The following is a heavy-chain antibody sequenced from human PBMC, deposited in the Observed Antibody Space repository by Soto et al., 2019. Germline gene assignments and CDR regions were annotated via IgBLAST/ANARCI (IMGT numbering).Heavy chain of an antibody. CDR2: IYWNDDK. V-gene: IGHV2-5*01. J-gene: IGHJ1*01. CDR1: GFSLSTSGVG. Sequence: QITLKESGPTLVKPTQTLTLTCTFSGFSLSTSGVGVGWIRQPPGKALEWLALIYWNDDKRYSPSLKSMLTFTKDTSKHQVVLTMTNVDPVDTATYYCAHRGFFDSDAEYFQHWGQGTLVTVSS. D-gene: IGHD3-9*01. CDR3: AHRGFFDSDAEYFQH.